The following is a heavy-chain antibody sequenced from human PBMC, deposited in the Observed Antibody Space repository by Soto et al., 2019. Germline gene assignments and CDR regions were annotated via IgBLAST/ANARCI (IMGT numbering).Heavy chain of an antibody. Sequence: ASVKVSCKASGYTFTGYYMHWVRQAPGQGLEWMGWINPNSGGTNYAQKFQGWVTMTRDTSISTAYMELSRLRSDDTAVYYCARVRDGSSNPLGAFGIWGQGTMVTVSS. CDR2: INPNSGGT. V-gene: IGHV1-2*04. D-gene: IGHD6-6*01. CDR3: ARVRDGSSNPLGAFGI. J-gene: IGHJ3*02. CDR1: GYTFTGYY.